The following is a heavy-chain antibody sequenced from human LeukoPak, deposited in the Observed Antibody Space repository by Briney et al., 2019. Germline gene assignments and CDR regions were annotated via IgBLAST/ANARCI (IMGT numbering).Heavy chain of an antibody. D-gene: IGHD3-22*01. CDR1: GGSISSDGYS. Sequence: PSETLPLTCAVSGGSISSDGYSWSWIRQPPGKGLEWIGYIYHSGSTYYNPSLKSRVTISVDRSKNQFSLKLSSVTAADTAVYYCARLYYDSSGYYFDYWGQGTLVTVSS. V-gene: IGHV4-30-2*01. CDR2: IYHSGST. CDR3: ARLYYDSSGYYFDY. J-gene: IGHJ4*02.